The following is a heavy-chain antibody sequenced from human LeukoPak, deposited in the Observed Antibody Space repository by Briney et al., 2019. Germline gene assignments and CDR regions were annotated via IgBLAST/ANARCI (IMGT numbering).Heavy chain of an antibody. D-gene: IGHD2-15*01. J-gene: IGHJ4*02. CDR3: ASGECSGGSCYFYYPGYFDY. CDR2: ISSSGTTI. Sequence: PGGPLRLSCAASGFTFSDYYMSWIRQAPGKGLEWVSYISSSGTTIYSADSVKGRFTISRDNAKNSLYLQMNSLRAEDTAVYYCASGECSGGSCYFYYPGYFDYWGQGTLVTVSA. CDR1: GFTFSDYY. V-gene: IGHV3-11*04.